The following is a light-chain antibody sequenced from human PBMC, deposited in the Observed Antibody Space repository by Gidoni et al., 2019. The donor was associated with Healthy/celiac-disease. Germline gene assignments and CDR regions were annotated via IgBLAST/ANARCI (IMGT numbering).Light chain of an antibody. CDR2: DVS. CDR1: SSDVGGYNY. V-gene: IGLV2-14*03. Sequence: QSALTPPASVSGSPGQSITISCTGTSSDVGGYNYVSWYQQHPGKAPNLMIYDVSNRPSGVSNHFSGSKSGNTASLTISGLQAEDEADYYCSSYTSSSTLGVFGGGTKLTVL. J-gene: IGLJ3*02. CDR3: SSYTSSSTLGV.